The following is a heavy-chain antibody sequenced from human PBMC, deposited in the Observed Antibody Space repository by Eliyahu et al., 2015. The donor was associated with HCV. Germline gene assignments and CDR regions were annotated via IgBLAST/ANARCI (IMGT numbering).Heavy chain of an antibody. Sequence: QVQLQESGPGLVKPSETLSXTXAVXGYXISSGYYWGWLXXPPGKGLEWIXSIYHSGXTYYNPSLKSXVTISVDTSKKQFSLKLSSVTAADTAVYYCARAGDGDYASYYYYGMDVWGQGTTVTVSS. CDR2: IYHSGXT. CDR1: GYXISSGYY. J-gene: IGHJ6*02. D-gene: IGHD4-17*01. CDR3: ARAGDGDYASYYYYGMDV. V-gene: IGHV4-38-2*01.